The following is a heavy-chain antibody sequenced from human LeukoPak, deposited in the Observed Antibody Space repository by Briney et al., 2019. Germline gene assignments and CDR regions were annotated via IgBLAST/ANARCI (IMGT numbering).Heavy chain of an antibody. CDR1: GFTFSSHG. CDR3: AKDLYDIVVVPAAISY. J-gene: IGHJ4*02. V-gene: IGHV3-30*18. CDR2: ISYDGSNK. D-gene: IGHD2-2*01. Sequence: PGRSLRLSCAASGFTFSSHGMHWVRQAPGKGLEWVAVISYDGSNKYYADSVKGRFTISRDNSKNTLYLQMNSLRAEGTAVYYCAKDLYDIVVVPAAISYWGQGTLVTVSS.